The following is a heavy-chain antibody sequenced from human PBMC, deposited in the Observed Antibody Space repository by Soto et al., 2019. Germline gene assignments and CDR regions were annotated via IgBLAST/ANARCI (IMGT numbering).Heavy chain of an antibody. Sequence: SETLSLTCTVSGGSISSYYWSWIRQPPGKGLEWIGYIYYSGSTNYNPSLKSRVTISVDTSKNQFSLKLSSVTAADTAVYYCARSRGYSYGLYYYYGMDVWGQGTTVTVSS. CDR1: GGSISSYY. J-gene: IGHJ6*02. CDR2: IYYSGST. CDR3: ARSRGYSYGLYYYYGMDV. D-gene: IGHD5-18*01. V-gene: IGHV4-59*01.